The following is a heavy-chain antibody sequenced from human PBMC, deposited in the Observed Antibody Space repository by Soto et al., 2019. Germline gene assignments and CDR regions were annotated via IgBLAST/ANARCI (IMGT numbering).Heavy chain of an antibody. V-gene: IGHV1-3*01. CDR2: ITPGSGVT. J-gene: IGHJ4*02. Sequence: QVQLVQSGAEVKKPGASVKVSCKASGYSFMTYGIQWVRQAPGQRREWLGWITPGSGVTKYSEKFQGRAAISRDTSASTVYMYLSSLRSEDTAVYYGARIRLHWFAEPAYWAQGTRVTVSS. D-gene: IGHD3-10*01. CDR1: GYSFMTYG. CDR3: ARIRLHWFAEPAY.